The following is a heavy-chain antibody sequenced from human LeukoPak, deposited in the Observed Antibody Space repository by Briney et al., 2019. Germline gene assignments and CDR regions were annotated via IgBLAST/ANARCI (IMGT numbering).Heavy chain of an antibody. V-gene: IGHV3-7*01. CDR3: VTYRIRFDP. J-gene: IGHJ5*02. CDR1: GFTFSSSW. CDR2: IKQDASDK. Sequence: GGSLRLSCAASGFTFSSSWMTWVRQAPGKGLEWVASIKQDASDKYYVDSVKGRFTISRDNAKNSLYLQMNSLTAEDTAVYYCVTYRIRFDPWGQGTLVTVSS. D-gene: IGHD2-2*02.